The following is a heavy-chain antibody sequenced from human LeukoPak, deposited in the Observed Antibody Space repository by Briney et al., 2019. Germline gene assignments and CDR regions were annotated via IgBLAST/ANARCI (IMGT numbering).Heavy chain of an antibody. CDR3: ARERTYDSSSHDAFDI. D-gene: IGHD3-22*01. V-gene: IGHV4-34*01. CDR1: GGSFSGYY. J-gene: IGHJ3*02. Sequence: SETLSLTCAVYGGSFSGYYWSWIRQPPGKGLEWIGEINHSGSTNYNPSLKSRVTISVDTSKNQFSLKLSSVTAADTAVYYCARERTYDSSSHDAFDIWGQGTMVTVSS. CDR2: INHSGST.